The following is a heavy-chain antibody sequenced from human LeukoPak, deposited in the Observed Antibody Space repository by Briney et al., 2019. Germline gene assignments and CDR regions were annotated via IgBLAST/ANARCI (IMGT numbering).Heavy chain of an antibody. CDR3: ARRGWYIDY. CDR2: ISGSGGST. V-gene: IGHV3-21*01. D-gene: IGHD6-19*01. CDR1: GFTFSSYG. J-gene: IGHJ4*02. Sequence: GRSLRLSCAASGFTFSSYGMHWVRQAPGKGLEWVSAISGSGGSTYYADSVKGRFTISRDNAKNSLYLQMNSLRAEDTAVYYCARRGWYIDYWGQGTLVTVSS.